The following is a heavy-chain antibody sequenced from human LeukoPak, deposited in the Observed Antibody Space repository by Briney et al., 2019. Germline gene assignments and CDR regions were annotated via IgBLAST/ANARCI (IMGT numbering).Heavy chain of an antibody. CDR2: ISGSDGST. CDR3: AKQPEVVAAIDDAFDI. V-gene: IGHV3-23*01. D-gene: IGHD2-15*01. J-gene: IGHJ3*02. CDR1: GFTFSSYA. Sequence: GGSLRLSCAASGFTFSSYAMSWVRQAPGKGLEWVSAISGSDGSTYYADSVKGRFTISRDNSKNTLYLQMNSLRAEDTAVYYCAKQPEVVAAIDDAFDIWGQGTMVTVSS.